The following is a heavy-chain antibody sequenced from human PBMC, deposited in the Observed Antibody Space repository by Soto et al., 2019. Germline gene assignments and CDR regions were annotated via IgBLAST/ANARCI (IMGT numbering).Heavy chain of an antibody. CDR3: ARGLSSSSLRPDY. V-gene: IGHV3-74*01. J-gene: IGHJ4*02. CDR1: GFTFSNFA. CDR2: INSDGSST. Sequence: PGGSLRLSWTASGFTFSNFAMRWIRQAPGKGLVWVSRINSDGSSTTYADSVKGRFTISRDNAKNTLYLQMNSLRADDTAVYYCARGLSSSSLRPDYWGQGTLVTVSS. D-gene: IGHD6-6*01.